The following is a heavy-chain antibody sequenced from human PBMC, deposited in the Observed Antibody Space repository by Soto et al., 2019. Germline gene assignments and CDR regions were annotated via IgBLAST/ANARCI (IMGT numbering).Heavy chain of an antibody. D-gene: IGHD3-16*01. CDR1: GFTFSSYA. Sequence: GGSLRLSCAASGFTFSSYAMHWVRQAPGKGLEWVAVISYDGSNKYYADSVKGRFTISRDNSKNTLYLQMNSLRAEDTAVYYCARDQTSFIPTYYFDYWGQGTLVTVSS. CDR3: ARDQTSFIPTYYFDY. V-gene: IGHV3-30-3*01. CDR2: ISYDGSNK. J-gene: IGHJ4*02.